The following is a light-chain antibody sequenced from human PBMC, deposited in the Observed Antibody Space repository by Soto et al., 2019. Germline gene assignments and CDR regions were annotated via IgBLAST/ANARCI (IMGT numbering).Light chain of an antibody. J-gene: IGLJ2*01. Sequence: QSVLTQSPSVSAAPGQKVTISCSGSSSNIGSDFVSWYQQLPGTAPKLLIYEDNKRPSGIPDRFSGSKSGTSATLGITGLPTGDEADYYCGAWDTSLSGGVFGGGTKVTVL. CDR2: EDN. V-gene: IGLV1-51*02. CDR1: SSNIGSDF. CDR3: GAWDTSLSGGV.